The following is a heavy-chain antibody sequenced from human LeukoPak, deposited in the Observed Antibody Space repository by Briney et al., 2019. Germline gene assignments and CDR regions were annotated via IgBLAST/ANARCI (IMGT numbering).Heavy chain of an antibody. D-gene: IGHD6-19*01. CDR1: GYTFTSYG. Sequence: ASVKVSCKASGYTFTSYGISWVRQAPGQGLEWMGWISAYNGNTNYAQKLQGRVTMTTDTSTSTAYMELRSLRSDDTAVYYCARAEWPVPYLHYNWFDPWGQGTLVTVSS. CDR2: ISAYNGNT. CDR3: ARAEWPVPYLHYNWFDP. J-gene: IGHJ5*02. V-gene: IGHV1-18*01.